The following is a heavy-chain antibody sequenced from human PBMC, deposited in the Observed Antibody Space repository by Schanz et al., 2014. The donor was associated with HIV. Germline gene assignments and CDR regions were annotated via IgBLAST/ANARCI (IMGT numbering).Heavy chain of an antibody. J-gene: IGHJ6*02. CDR3: AKEMEQWLVSPRGYYGMDV. D-gene: IGHD6-19*01. Sequence: EVQLLESGGGLVQPGGSLRLSCEASGFTFSTDAINWVRKGRGSGGEALAVISFDVRNKYYADSVKGRFTISRDNSKNTLYLQMSSLRAEDAGVYYCAKEMEQWLVSPRGYYGMDVWG. V-gene: IGHV3-23*03. CDR1: GFTFSTDA. CDR2: ISFDVRNK.